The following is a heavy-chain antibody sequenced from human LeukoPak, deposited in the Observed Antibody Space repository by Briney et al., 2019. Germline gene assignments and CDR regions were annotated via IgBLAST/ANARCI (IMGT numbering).Heavy chain of an antibody. Sequence: GGSLRLSCAASGFTFSNYWMSWVRQAPGKGLEWVANIKQDRSEKYYVDSVKGRFTISRDNAKNSLYLQMNSLRAEDTAVYYCARDVGAVLGEVYFDYWGQGPLVTVSS. V-gene: IGHV3-7*01. CDR1: GFTFSNYW. CDR3: ARDVGAVLGEVYFDY. J-gene: IGHJ4*02. CDR2: IKQDRSEK. D-gene: IGHD3-16*01.